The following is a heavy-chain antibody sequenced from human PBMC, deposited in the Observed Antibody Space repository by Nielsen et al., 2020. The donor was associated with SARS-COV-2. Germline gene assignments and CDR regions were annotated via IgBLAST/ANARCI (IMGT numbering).Heavy chain of an antibody. Sequence: ASVKVSCKASGYTFTGYYIHWVRLAPGQGLEWMGVINPSGGSTSYAQRFQGRVTMTRDTSTSTVYMELSSLRSEDTAVYYCAKTWIQGFQYYYYYYGLDVWGQGTTVTVSS. CDR3: AKTWIQGFQYYYYYYGLDV. J-gene: IGHJ6*02. D-gene: IGHD5-18*01. CDR1: GYTFTGYY. CDR2: INPSGGST. V-gene: IGHV1-46*01.